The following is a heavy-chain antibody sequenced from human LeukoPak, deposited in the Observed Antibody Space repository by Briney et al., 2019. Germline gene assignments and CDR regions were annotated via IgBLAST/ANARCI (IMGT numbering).Heavy chain of an antibody. CDR1: GYSFTGYY. CDR2: INPNSGGT. Sequence: ASMKVSCKASGYSFTGYYMHWVRQAPGQGLEWMGCINPNSGGTDYAQKFQGRVTMTRDTSISTAYMELSRLTSDDTAVYYCAKYGVVLPPGSHIPHWFDPWGQGSLVTVSS. D-gene: IGHD2-15*01. CDR3: AKYGVVLPPGSHIPHWFDP. V-gene: IGHV1-2*02. J-gene: IGHJ5*02.